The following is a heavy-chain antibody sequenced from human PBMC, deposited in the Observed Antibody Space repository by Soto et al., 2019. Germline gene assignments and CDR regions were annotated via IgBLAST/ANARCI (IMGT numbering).Heavy chain of an antibody. CDR1: GFSVSDNC. V-gene: IGHV3-11*03. Sequence: GGSLRLSCAASGFSVSDNCMAWIRQAPGKGLEWVSGVCARSLNTEYADSVKGRFYICRDNSKNTVDLHMNSLRAEDTALYYCARSVFPWGQGTLVTVSS. CDR2: VCARSLNT. CDR3: ARSVFP. J-gene: IGHJ5*02.